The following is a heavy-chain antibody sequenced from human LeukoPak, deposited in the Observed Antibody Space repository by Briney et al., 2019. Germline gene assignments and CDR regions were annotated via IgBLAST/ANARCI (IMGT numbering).Heavy chain of an antibody. J-gene: IGHJ4*02. V-gene: IGHV4-34*01. CDR1: GGSFSGYY. CDR2: INHSGNT. D-gene: IGHD1-26*01. CDR3: ARGLKWELPLPFDY. Sequence: SETLSLTCAVYGGSFSGYYWSWIRQPPGKGLEWIGEINHSGNTNYNPSLKSRVTISVDTSKNQFSLKLSSVTAEDTAVYYCARGLKWELPLPFDYWGQGTLVTVSS.